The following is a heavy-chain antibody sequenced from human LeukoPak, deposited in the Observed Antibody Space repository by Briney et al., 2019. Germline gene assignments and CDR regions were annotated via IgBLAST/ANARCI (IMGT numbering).Heavy chain of an antibody. CDR2: ISGGGTT. Sequence: PGGSLRLSRAVSGFIVGSNYRSWASQPPGKGRESVSVISGGGTTYYADSVKGRFTMSRDNSKDTLYLHMNSLRADDTGVYFCARRGSNREDCSSTDCYGYGMDVWGQGTTVTVSS. CDR3: ARRGSNREDCSSTDCYGYGMDV. D-gene: IGHD2-2*01. V-gene: IGHV3-53*01. J-gene: IGHJ6*02. CDR1: GFIVGSNY.